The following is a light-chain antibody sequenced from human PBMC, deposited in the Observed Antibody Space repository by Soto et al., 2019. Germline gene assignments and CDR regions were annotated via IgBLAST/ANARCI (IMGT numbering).Light chain of an antibody. J-gene: IGLJ3*02. V-gene: IGLV2-11*01. CDR2: DVS. CDR1: NSDIGNYNY. CDR3: CSYPGSHTWV. Sequence: QSVLTQPRSVSGSPGQSVTISCTGTNSDIGNYNYVSWYQQHPGKAPKVMIYDVSKRPPGVPDRFSGSKSGNTASLTISGLQAEDEADYYCCSYPGSHTWVFGGGTK.